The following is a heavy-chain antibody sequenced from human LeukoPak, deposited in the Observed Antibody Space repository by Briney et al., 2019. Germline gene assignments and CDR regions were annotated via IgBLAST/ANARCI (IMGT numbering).Heavy chain of an antibody. J-gene: IGHJ4*02. CDR1: GFTFSSYA. V-gene: IGHV3-30-3*01. D-gene: IGHD5-12*01. CDR2: ISYDGSNK. CDR3: AREDGEMATIGHY. Sequence: GGSLRLSCAASGFTFSSYAMHWVRQAPGKGLEWVAVISYDGSNKYYADSVKGRFTISRDNSKNTLYLRMNSLRAEDTAVYYCAREDGEMATIGHYWGQGTLVTVSS.